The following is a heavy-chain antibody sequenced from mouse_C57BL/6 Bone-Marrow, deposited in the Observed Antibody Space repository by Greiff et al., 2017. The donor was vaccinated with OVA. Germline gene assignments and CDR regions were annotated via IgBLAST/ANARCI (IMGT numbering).Heavy chain of an antibody. J-gene: IGHJ4*01. CDR2: IYPRSGNT. CDR3: SLYYGNYRYYAMDY. CDR1: GYTFTSYG. V-gene: IGHV1-81*01. D-gene: IGHD2-1*01. Sequence: QVQLKQSGAELARPGASVKLSCKASGYTFTSYGISWVKQRTGQGLEWIGEIYPRSGNTYYNEKFKGKATLTADKSSSTAYMELRSLTSEDSAVYFCSLYYGNYRYYAMDYWGQGTSVTVSS.